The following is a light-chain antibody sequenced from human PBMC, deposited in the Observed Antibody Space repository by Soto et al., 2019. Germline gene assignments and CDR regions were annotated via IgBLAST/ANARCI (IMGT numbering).Light chain of an antibody. J-gene: IGKJ1*01. CDR3: QQRSNWPPWT. V-gene: IGKV3-11*01. CDR2: DAS. Sequence: EIVLTKSPATLSLSPGERATLSCRASQSVRSYLAWYQQKPGQAPRLLIYDASNRATGIPARFSGSGSGTDLTLTISSLEPEDFAVYYCQQRSNWPPWTFGQGTKVEIK. CDR1: QSVRSY.